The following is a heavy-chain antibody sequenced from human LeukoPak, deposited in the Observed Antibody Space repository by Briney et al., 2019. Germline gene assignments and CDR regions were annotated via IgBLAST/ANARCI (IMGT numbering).Heavy chain of an antibody. V-gene: IGHV3-30*02. D-gene: IGHD3-10*01. J-gene: IGHJ3*02. CDR2: IRYDGTDE. CDR1: GFTFNDHG. Sequence: GGSLRLSCVASGFTFNDHGMHWVRQAPGKGLEWLAFIRYDGTDESYGASVRGRLTISRDDSLNTLYLRMDSLGHDDTAVYYCARNRAFGTFDAFDMWGQGTMVTVSS. CDR3: ARNRAFGTFDAFDM.